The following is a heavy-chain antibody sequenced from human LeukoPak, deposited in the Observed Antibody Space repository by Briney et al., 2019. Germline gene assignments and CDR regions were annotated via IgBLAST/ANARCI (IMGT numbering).Heavy chain of an antibody. CDR1: RDSISTYY. V-gene: IGHV4-59*01. J-gene: IGHJ4*02. CDR2: VGYSGST. Sequence: SETLSLTCTVSRDSISTYYWSWIRQPPGKDLEWIRYVGYSGSTNYNPSRKSRLTISIKTSKNQFSLSLSSGTGEDMALQNCARVWSGSFDCWGQGTLGTVSS. D-gene: IGHD1-26*01. CDR3: ARVWSGSFDC.